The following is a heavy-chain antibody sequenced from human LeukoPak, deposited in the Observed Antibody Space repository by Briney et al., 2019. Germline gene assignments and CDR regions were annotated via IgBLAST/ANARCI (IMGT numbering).Heavy chain of an antibody. CDR2: INGDGIST. V-gene: IGHV3-74*01. Sequence: PGGSLRLSCAASGFTFSNYWMRWVRQAPGKGLVWVSRINGDGISTGCADSVKGRFTVSRDNAKKTLYLQMNSLRAEDTAVYYCARDVGNFDYWGQGTLVTVSS. CDR1: GFTFSNYW. CDR3: ARDVGNFDY. J-gene: IGHJ4*02.